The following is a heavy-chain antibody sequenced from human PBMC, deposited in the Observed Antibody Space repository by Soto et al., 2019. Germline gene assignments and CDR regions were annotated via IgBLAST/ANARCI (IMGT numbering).Heavy chain of an antibody. CDR2: IYYSGTT. CDR1: GYSISSSNW. D-gene: IGHD2-2*02. Sequence: SETLSLTCAVSGYSISSSNWWGWIRQPPGKGLEWIGYIYYSGTTYYNPSLKSRVTISVDKSKNQFSLKLSSVTAADTAVYYCARVDIVLVPAAIMYYGMDVWGQGTTVTVS. V-gene: IGHV4-28*03. CDR3: ARVDIVLVPAAIMYYGMDV. J-gene: IGHJ6*02.